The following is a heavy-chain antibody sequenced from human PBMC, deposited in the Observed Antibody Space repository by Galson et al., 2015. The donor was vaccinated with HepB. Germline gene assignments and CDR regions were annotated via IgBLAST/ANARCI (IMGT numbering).Heavy chain of an antibody. V-gene: IGHV3-7*05. CDR3: ARVKRGEWYSFYYYGMDV. Sequence: SLRLSCAASEFILSMYWMNWVRQAPGKGLEWVANIKEDGSEKNYVDSVKGRFTISRDNAMNSLYLQMNSLRAEDTAIYYCARVKRGEWYSFYYYGMDVWGQGTTVTVSS. D-gene: IGHD3-10*01. J-gene: IGHJ6*02. CDR2: IKEDGSEK. CDR1: EFILSMYW.